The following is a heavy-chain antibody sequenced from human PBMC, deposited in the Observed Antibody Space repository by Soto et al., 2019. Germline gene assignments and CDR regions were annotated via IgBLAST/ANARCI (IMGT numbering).Heavy chain of an antibody. CDR1: GGFINNYY. V-gene: IGHV4-59*12. CDR3: ATLPPRIVVVVLPIPS. CDR2: IYYSGST. Sequence: SETLSLTCSVSGGFINNYYWSWVRQPPGKGLEWIGYIYYSGSTKYNPSLNSRVTISVDTSKNQFSLKLSSVTAADTAVYYCATLPPRIVVVVLPIPSWGQGTLVT. J-gene: IGHJ4*02. D-gene: IGHD2-15*01.